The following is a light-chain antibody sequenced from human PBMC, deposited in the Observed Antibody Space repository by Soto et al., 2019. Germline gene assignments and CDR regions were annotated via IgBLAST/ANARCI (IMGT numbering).Light chain of an antibody. Sequence: EIVLTQSPAALSLSPGERATLSCGASQSLSSSYLAWYQQKPGQAPRLLIYGASTRATGIPARFSGSGSGTEFTLTISSLQSEDFAVYYCQQYNNWPRTFGQGTKVDIK. CDR1: QSLSSSY. CDR2: GAS. V-gene: IGKV3-15*01. CDR3: QQYNNWPRT. J-gene: IGKJ1*01.